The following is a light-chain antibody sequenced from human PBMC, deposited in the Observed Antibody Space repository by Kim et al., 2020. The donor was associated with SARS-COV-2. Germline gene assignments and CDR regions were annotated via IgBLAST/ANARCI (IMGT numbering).Light chain of an antibody. CDR3: QQYGSSEA. J-gene: IGKJ4*01. Sequence: EIVLTQSPGTLSLSPGERATLSCRASQSVSNSYLAWYQQKPGQAPRLLIYGASSRATGIPDRFSGSGSGTDFTLTISRLEPEDFAVYYCQQYGSSEAFGGGTKVDIK. CDR1: QSVSNSY. CDR2: GAS. V-gene: IGKV3-20*01.